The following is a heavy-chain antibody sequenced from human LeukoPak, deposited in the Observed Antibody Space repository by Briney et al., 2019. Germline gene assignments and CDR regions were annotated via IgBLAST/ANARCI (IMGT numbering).Heavy chain of an antibody. CDR2: ISSSSSSI. Sequence: GGSLRLSCGASGFTFNRSTMNWVRQAPGKGLEWVSSISSSSSSIYYADSVKGRFTIFRDNAKNSLYLQMNSLRAEDTAVYYCARDSSMAYPYYYGMDVWGQGTTVTVSS. CDR3: ARDSSMAYPYYYGMDV. J-gene: IGHJ6*02. D-gene: IGHD2-8*01. V-gene: IGHV3-21*01. CDR1: GFTFNRST.